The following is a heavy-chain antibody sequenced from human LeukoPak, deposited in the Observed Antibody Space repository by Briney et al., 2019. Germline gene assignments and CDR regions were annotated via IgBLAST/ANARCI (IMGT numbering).Heavy chain of an antibody. Sequence: ESGPTLVKPTQTLTLTCTFSGFSLSTSAVGVGWIRQPPGKALEWLALVHRVDDKRYSPSLKSRLTITKDTSRNQVVLTMTNMDPVDTATYYCAHATLVYDSSGYYMGWFDPWGQGTLVTVSS. CDR3: AHATLVYDSSGYYMGWFDP. CDR1: GFSLSTSAVG. V-gene: IGHV2-5*02. CDR2: VHRVDDK. D-gene: IGHD3-22*01. J-gene: IGHJ5*02.